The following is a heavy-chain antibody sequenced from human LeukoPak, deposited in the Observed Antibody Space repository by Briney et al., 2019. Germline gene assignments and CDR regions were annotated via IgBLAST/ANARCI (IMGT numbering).Heavy chain of an antibody. D-gene: IGHD3-22*01. V-gene: IGHV3-30*18. J-gene: IGHJ4*02. CDR1: GFTFSSYG. CDR2: ISYDGSNK. Sequence: GGSLRLSCAASGFTFSSYGMHWVRQAPGKGLEWVAVISYDGSNKYYADSVKGRFTISRDNSKNTLYLQMNSLRAEDTAVYYCAKLVAYYYDSSGYYDDGFDYWGQGTLVTVSS. CDR3: AKLVAYYYDSSGYYDDGFDY.